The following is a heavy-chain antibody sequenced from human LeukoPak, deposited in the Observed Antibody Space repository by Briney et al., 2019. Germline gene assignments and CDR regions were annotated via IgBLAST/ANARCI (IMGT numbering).Heavy chain of an antibody. D-gene: IGHD5-18*01. CDR2: INPNSGGT. V-gene: IGHV1-2*02. CDR3: ARVSTWIHNPGDADY. CDR1: GYTFTGYY. Sequence: EASVKVSCKTSGYTFTGYYMHWVRQAPGRGLEWMGWINPNSGGTNYAQKFQGRVTMTRDTSISTAYMELSRLRSGDTAVYYCARVSTWIHNPGDADYWGQGTLVTVSS. J-gene: IGHJ4*02.